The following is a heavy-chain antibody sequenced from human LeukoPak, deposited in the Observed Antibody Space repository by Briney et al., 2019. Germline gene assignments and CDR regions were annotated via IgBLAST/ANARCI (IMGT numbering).Heavy chain of an antibody. J-gene: IGHJ6*02. CDR3: ARELGTSYYYYAMDV. CDR2: ISWNSGSI. D-gene: IGHD7-27*01. Sequence: GGSLRLSCAASGFTFDDYAMHWVRQAPGKGLEWVSGISWNSGSIGYADSVKGRFTIPRDNAKNSLYLQMNSLGAEDTAVYYCARELGTSYYYYAMDVWGQGTTVTVSS. CDR1: GFTFDDYA. V-gene: IGHV3-9*01.